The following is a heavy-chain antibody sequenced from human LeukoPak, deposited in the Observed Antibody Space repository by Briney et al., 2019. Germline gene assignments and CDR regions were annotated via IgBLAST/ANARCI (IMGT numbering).Heavy chain of an antibody. D-gene: IGHD3-3*01. CDR3: ARLPRESYYDFWSGYSTVKYYYYYMDV. CDR1: GFTFSSYS. J-gene: IGHJ6*03. CDR2: ISSSSSTI. V-gene: IGHV3-48*04. Sequence: GGSLRLSCAASGFTFSSYSMNWVRQAPGKGLEWVSYISSSSSTIYYADSVKGRFAISRDNANNSLYLKMNSLRAEDTAVYYCARLPRESYYDFWSGYSTVKYYYYYMDVWGKGTTVTVSS.